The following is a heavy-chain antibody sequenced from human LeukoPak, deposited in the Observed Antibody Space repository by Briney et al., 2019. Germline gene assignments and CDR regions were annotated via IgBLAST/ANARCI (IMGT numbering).Heavy chain of an antibody. Sequence: PSETLSLTCTVSGGSISSSSYYWGWIRQPPGKGLEWIGSIHYTGTTYYNSSLKSRATISVDTPKNQFSLKLSSVTAADTAVYYCARFYSWNDMLDWFDPWGQGTLVTVSS. V-gene: IGHV4-39*01. CDR1: GGSISSSSYY. D-gene: IGHD1-1*01. J-gene: IGHJ5*02. CDR2: IHYTGTT. CDR3: ARFYSWNDMLDWFDP.